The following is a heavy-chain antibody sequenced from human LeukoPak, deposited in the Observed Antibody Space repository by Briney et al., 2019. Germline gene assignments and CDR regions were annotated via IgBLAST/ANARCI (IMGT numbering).Heavy chain of an antibody. J-gene: IGHJ5*02. Sequence: SETLSLTCSVSGGSISSYYWSWIRQPPGKGLEWIGYTYDSGSTNHNPSLKSRVTISEDTSRNYFSLKLSSVTDADTAVYYCARDVRYISSSGGFWFDPWGQGTLVTVSS. V-gene: IGHV4-59*01. CDR2: TYDSGST. CDR3: ARDVRYISSSGGFWFDP. CDR1: GGSISSYY. D-gene: IGHD6-6*01.